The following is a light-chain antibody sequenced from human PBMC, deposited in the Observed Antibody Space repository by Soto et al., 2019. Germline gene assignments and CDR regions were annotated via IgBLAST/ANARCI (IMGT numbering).Light chain of an antibody. CDR1: QSFTTSQ. V-gene: IGKV3-20*01. J-gene: IGKJ1*01. CDR2: GAS. CDR3: QQYASSPRT. Sequence: EIVLTQSPGTLSLSPGERATLFCRASQSFTTSQLAWYQQRPGQAPRVLIFGASRRATGIPDRISGSGSGTDFTLTISRLEPEDSAVSYCQQYASSPRTFGQGTTVEIK.